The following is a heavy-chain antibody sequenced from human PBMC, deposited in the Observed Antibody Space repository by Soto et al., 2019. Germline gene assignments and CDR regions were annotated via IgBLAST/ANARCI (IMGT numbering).Heavy chain of an antibody. D-gene: IGHD3-10*01. Sequence: ASVKVSCKASGYTFTSYGISWVRQAPGQGLEWMGWISAYNGNTNYAQKLQGRVTMTTDTSTSTAYMELRSLRTDDTAVYYCARSPTYYYGSGSYGNKPIDYWGQGTLVTVSS. CDR1: GYTFTSYG. CDR3: ARSPTYYYGSGSYGNKPIDY. CDR2: ISAYNGNT. J-gene: IGHJ4*02. V-gene: IGHV1-18*01.